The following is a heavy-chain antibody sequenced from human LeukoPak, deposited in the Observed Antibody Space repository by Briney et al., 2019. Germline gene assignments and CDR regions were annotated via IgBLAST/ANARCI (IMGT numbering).Heavy chain of an antibody. CDR2: INPNSGGT. V-gene: IGHV1-2*02. CDR1: GYTFTSYA. Sequence: GASVKVSCKASGYTFTSYAMNWVRQAPGQGLEWMGWINPNSGGTNYAQKFQGRVTMTRDTSISTAYMELSRLRSDDTAVYYCARDPGQLVWFGELPIDYWGQGTLVTVSS. D-gene: IGHD3-10*01. J-gene: IGHJ4*02. CDR3: ARDPGQLVWFGELPIDY.